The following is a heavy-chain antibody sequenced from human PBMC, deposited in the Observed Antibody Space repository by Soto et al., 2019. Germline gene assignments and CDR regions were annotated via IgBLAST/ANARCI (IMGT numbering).Heavy chain of an antibody. D-gene: IGHD4-17*01. CDR3: ATTVIIPDLVDS. CDR1: GYTFTSYG. CDR2: ISAHNGNT. V-gene: IGHV1-18*01. Sequence: ASVKVSCKASGYTFTSYGISWVRQAPGQGLEWMGWISAHNGNTNYAQKLQGRVTLSSNASATTTFMELTNLRSDDTAVYYCATTVIIPDLVDSWGQGTLVTVSS. J-gene: IGHJ4*02.